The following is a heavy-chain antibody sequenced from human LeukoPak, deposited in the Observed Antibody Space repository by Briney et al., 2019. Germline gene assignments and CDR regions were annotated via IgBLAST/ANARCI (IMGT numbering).Heavy chain of an antibody. CDR1: GFTFSSCW. CDR2: ISYDGSNK. D-gene: IGHD3-10*02. V-gene: IGHV3-30*18. J-gene: IGHJ6*04. Sequence: GGSLRLSCAASGFTFSSCWMHWVRQAPGKGLEWMSVISYDGSNKYFADSVKGRFTISRDNAKNSLYLQMNSLRAEDTAVYYCAELGITMIGGVWGKGTTVTIFS. CDR3: AELGITMIGGV.